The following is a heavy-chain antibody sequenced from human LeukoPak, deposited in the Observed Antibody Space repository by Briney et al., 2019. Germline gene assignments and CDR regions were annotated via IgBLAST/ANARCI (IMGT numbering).Heavy chain of an antibody. Sequence: SETLSLTCTVSGGSISSSSYYWGWIRQPPGKGLEWIGSINYSGSTYYNPSLKRRVTISVDTSKNQFSLKLSSVTAADTAVYYCYKDYYDSSGYYPDDYWGQGTLVTVSS. V-gene: IGHV4-39*07. CDR1: GGSISSSSYY. J-gene: IGHJ4*02. CDR3: YKDYYDSSGYYPDDY. CDR2: INYSGST. D-gene: IGHD3-22*01.